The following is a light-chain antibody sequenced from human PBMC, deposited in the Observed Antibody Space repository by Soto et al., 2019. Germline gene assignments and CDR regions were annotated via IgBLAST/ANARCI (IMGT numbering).Light chain of an antibody. CDR1: SSDVGDYNF. J-gene: IGLJ2*01. CDR2: DVT. V-gene: IGLV2-8*01. Sequence: QSVLTQPPSASGSPGQSVTISCTGASSDVGDYNFVSWYQQHPGKAPKLMIYDVTKRPSGVPDRFSGSKSGNTASLTVSGLQADDEADYYCSSYAGSSVPVAFGGGTKLTVL. CDR3: SSYAGSSVPVA.